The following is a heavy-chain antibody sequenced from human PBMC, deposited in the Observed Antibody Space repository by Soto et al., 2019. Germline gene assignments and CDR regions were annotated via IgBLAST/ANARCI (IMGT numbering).Heavy chain of an antibody. J-gene: IGHJ6*03. CDR1: GFTFSSYG. CDR2: IWYDGSNK. Sequence: GGSLRLSCAASGFTFSSYGMHWVRQAPGKGLEWVAVIWYDGSNKYYADSVKGRFTISRDNSKNTLYLQMNSLRAEDTAVYYCAREVVPAAIIQSSYYYYYMDVWGKGTTVTVSS. V-gene: IGHV3-33*01. CDR3: AREVVPAAIIQSSYYYYYMDV. D-gene: IGHD2-2*01.